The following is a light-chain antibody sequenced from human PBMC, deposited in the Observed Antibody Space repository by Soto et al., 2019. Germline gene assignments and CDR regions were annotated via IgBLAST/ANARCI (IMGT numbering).Light chain of an antibody. CDR1: SSNIGSNT. J-gene: IGLJ2*01. CDR2: SNN. Sequence: QSVLTQPPSASGTPGQRVTISCSGSSSNIGSNTVNWYQQLPGTAPKLLIYSNNQRPSGVPDRFSGSKSGTSASLAISGLQSEAEADYYCAAWDDSLNVVVFGGGTKLTVL. CDR3: AAWDDSLNVVV. V-gene: IGLV1-44*01.